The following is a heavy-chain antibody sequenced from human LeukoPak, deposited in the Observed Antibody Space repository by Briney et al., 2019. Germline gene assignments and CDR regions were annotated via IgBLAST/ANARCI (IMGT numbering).Heavy chain of an antibody. Sequence: SETLSLTCTVSGGSISSYYWSWIRQPPGKGLEWIGYIYYSGSTNYNPSLKSRVTISVDTSKNQFSLKLSSVTAADTAVYYCARVESSQGYCSSTSCYSRWFDPWGQGTLVTVSS. V-gene: IGHV4-59*01. J-gene: IGHJ5*02. D-gene: IGHD2-2*01. CDR3: ARVESSQGYCSSTSCYSRWFDP. CDR2: IYYSGST. CDR1: GGSISSYY.